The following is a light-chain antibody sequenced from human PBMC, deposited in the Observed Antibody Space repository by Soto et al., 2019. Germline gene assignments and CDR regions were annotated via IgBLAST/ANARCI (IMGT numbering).Light chain of an antibody. CDR3: QQLNSYPFT. CDR1: QGISSY. CDR2: AAS. J-gene: IGKJ4*01. V-gene: IGKV1-9*01. Sequence: DIQLTQSPSFLSASVGDRVTITCRASQGISSYLAWYQQKPGKAPKLLIYAASTLKSGGQSLFSGSGSGTEFTLTISSLQPEDFATYYCQQLNSYPFTFGGGTKVEIK.